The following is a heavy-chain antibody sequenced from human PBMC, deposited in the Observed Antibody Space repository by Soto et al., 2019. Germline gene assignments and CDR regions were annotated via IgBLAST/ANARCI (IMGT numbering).Heavy chain of an antibody. Sequence: EVPLVESGGGLVKPGGSLRLSCAASGFTFSSYSMNWVRQAPGKGLEWVSSISSTSSFIYYADSVKGRFTISRDNAKNSLYLQMNSLRAEDTAVYYCARDTEQQEFYFDYWGQGTLVTVSS. J-gene: IGHJ4*02. CDR3: ARDTEQQEFYFDY. D-gene: IGHD6-13*01. CDR1: GFTFSSYS. V-gene: IGHV3-21*01. CDR2: ISSTSSFI.